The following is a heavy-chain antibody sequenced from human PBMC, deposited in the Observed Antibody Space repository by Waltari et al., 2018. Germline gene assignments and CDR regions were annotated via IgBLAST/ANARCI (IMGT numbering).Heavy chain of an antibody. CDR3: AKLGGGIVVVPAAMGGRHYYGMDV. J-gene: IGHJ6*02. Sequence: EVQLLESGGGLVQPGGSLRLSCAASGFTFSSYAMSWVRQAPGKGLEWVSAISGSGGSTYYADSVKGRFTISRDNSKNTLYLQMNSLRAEDTAVYYCAKLGGGIVVVPAAMGGRHYYGMDVWGQGTTVTVSS. V-gene: IGHV3-23*01. CDR1: GFTFSSYA. D-gene: IGHD2-2*01. CDR2: ISGSGGST.